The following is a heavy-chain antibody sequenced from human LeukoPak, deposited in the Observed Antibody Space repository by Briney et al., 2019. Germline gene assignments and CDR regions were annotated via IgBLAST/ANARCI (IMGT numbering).Heavy chain of an antibody. CDR1: GGSFSGYY. CDR2: INHSGST. D-gene: IGHD3-10*01. CDR3: ARVGYYGSLIDY. V-gene: IGHV4-34*01. J-gene: IGHJ4*02. Sequence: SETLSLTCAVYGGSFSGYYWSWIRQPPGKGLEWIGEINHSGSTNYNPSLKSRVTISVDTSKNQFSLKLSSVTAADTAVYYCARVGYYGSLIDYWGREPWSPSPQ.